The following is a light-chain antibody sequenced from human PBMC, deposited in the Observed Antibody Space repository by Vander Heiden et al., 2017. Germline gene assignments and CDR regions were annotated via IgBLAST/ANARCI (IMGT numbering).Light chain of an antibody. CDR3: YSYAGSSTSHVV. CDR1: SGDARSYNL. Sequence: QSALTPHASAAASAGQSITIARTGTSGDARSYNLVSWYHKHPGKAPKLVIYEGSKRPSGVSNRCSGSNSGNTATLTSSWLQAEDEADYYCYSYAGSSTSHVVFGGGTKLTVL. J-gene: IGLJ2*01. CDR2: EGS. V-gene: IGLV2-23*01.